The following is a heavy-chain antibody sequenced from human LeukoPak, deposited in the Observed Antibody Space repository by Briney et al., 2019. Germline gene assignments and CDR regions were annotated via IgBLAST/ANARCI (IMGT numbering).Heavy chain of an antibody. V-gene: IGHV1-46*01. CDR2: INPSGGST. CDR3: ARDSNQDYGGNSADH. Sequence: GASVKVSCKASGYTFTSYYMHWVRQAPGQGLEWMGIINPSGGSTSYAQKFQGRVTMTRDTSTSTVYMELSSLRSEDTAVYYCARDSNQDYGGNSADHWGQGTLVTVSS. CDR1: GYTFTSYY. D-gene: IGHD4-23*01. J-gene: IGHJ4*02.